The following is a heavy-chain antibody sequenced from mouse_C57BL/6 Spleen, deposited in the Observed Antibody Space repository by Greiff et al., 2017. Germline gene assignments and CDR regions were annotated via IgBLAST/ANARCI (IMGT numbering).Heavy chain of an antibody. CDR1: GYTFTSYW. D-gene: IGHD2-4*01. CDR2: IYPSDSET. CDR3: ARSYYYDNY. J-gene: IGHJ2*01. V-gene: IGHV1-61*01. Sequence: QVQLQQPGAELVRPGSSVKLSCKASGYTFTSYWMDWVKQRPGQGLEWIGNIYPSDSETHYNQKFKDKATLTVDKSSSTAYMQLSSLTSEDSAVYYCARSYYYDNYWGQGTTLTVSS.